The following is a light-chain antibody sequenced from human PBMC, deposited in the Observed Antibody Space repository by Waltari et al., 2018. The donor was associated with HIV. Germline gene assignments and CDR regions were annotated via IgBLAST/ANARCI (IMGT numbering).Light chain of an antibody. Sequence: HSVLTQPPSVSGAPGQSVTISCTGSRSTIGARYDVHWYQQLPGTAPKLLIYANSHRPSGVPSRFSASKSGTSASLAITGLQTEDEANYYCQSYDSSLSGHVLFGGGTKLTVL. J-gene: IGLJ3*02. V-gene: IGLV1-40*01. CDR2: ANS. CDR3: QSYDSSLSGHVL. CDR1: RSTIGARYD.